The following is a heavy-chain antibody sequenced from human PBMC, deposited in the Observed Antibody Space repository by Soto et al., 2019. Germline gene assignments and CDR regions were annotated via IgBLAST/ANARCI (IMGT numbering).Heavy chain of an antibody. V-gene: IGHV5-51*01. D-gene: IGHD3-10*01. CDR3: ARVFFSPNYNHHYGMDF. CDR1: ADNSASDC. J-gene: IGHJ6*02. CDR2: IYPGDSNT. Sequence: EESLKISSKGSADNSASDCIAWVRQMPGKELEWMGIIYPGDSNTRYSPSFQGQVTISADKSITTAYLQWSSLKASDSAMYYCARVFFSPNYNHHYGMDFRSQRTTVTVS.